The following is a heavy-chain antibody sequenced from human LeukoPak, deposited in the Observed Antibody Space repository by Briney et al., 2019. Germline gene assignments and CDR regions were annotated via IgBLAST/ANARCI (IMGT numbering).Heavy chain of an antibody. J-gene: IGHJ4*02. CDR1: GGSISSGVYY. V-gene: IGHV4-30-4*01. D-gene: IGHD2-8*02. CDR2: IYYSGST. CDR3: ARTGGTIDY. Sequence: SETLSLTCTVSGGSISSGVYYWSRIRQPPGKGLEWIGYIYYSGSTYYNPSLKSRVTISVDTSKNQFSLKLSSVTAADTAVYYCARTGGTIDYWGQGTLVTVSS.